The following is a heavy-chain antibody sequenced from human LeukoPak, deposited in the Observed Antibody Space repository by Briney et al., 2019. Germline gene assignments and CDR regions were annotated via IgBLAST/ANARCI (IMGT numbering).Heavy chain of an antibody. CDR2: IYTSGST. D-gene: IGHD2-15*01. J-gene: IGHJ4*02. Sequence: SETLSLTCTVSGGSISSYYWSWIRQPAGKGLEWIGRIYTSGSTNYNPSLKSRVTMSVDTSKNQFSLKLSSVTAADTAVYYCARGYCSGGSCFSGGYFDFWGQGTLVTVSS. V-gene: IGHV4-4*07. CDR1: GGSISSYY. CDR3: ARGYCSGGSCFSGGYFDF.